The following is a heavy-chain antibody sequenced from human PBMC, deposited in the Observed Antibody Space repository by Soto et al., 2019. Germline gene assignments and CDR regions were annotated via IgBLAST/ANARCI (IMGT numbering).Heavy chain of an antibody. D-gene: IGHD3-3*01. J-gene: IGHJ6*02. CDR2: IYHSGNT. V-gene: IGHV4-39*01. Sequence: SENPSLTCTVSGGSISSSSYYWGWIRQPPGKGLEWIGSIYHSGNTYYNPSLKSRVTISVDTSKNQFSLKLISVTAADTAVYYCAREDLRFFVWLSTCNFNDLVVLGQAITVSV. CDR1: GGSISSSSYY. CDR3: AREDLRFFVWLSTCNFNDLVV.